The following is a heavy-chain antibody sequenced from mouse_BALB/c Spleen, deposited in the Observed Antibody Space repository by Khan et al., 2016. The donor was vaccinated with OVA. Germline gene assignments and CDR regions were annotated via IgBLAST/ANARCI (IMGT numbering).Heavy chain of an antibody. D-gene: IGHD1-1*01. Sequence: EVQLVESGPGLAKPSQSLSLTCTVTGYSITSGYAWNWIRQFPGNKLEWMGYISYSGSTSYNPSLRSRISITRDTSKNPSFLQLNSVTTEDTATYYCARKNYFGYAMDYWGQGTSVTVSS. CDR1: GYSITSGYA. J-gene: IGHJ4*01. V-gene: IGHV3-2*02. CDR3: ARKNYFGYAMDY. CDR2: ISYSGST.